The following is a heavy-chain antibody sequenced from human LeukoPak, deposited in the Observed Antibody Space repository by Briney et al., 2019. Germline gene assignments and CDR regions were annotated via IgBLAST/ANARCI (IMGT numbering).Heavy chain of an antibody. V-gene: IGHV1-18*01. CDR3: ARDFLINYYGSGSYYEPLDY. Sequence: ASVKVSCKASGYTFTSYGISWVRQAPGQGLEWMGWISAYNGNTNYAQKLQGRVTMTTDTSTSTAYMELRSLRSDDTAVYYCARDFLINYYGSGSYYEPLDYWGQGTLVTVSS. D-gene: IGHD3-10*01. CDR1: GYTFTSYG. CDR2: ISAYNGNT. J-gene: IGHJ4*02.